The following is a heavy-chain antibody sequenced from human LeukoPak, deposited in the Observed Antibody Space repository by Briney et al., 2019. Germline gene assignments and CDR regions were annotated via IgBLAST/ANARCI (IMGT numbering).Heavy chain of an antibody. CDR3: ARGRITMVRGVSRYYYYMDV. D-gene: IGHD3-10*01. CDR1: GYTFTGYY. CDR2: INPNSGGT. V-gene: IGHV1-2*02. J-gene: IGHJ6*03. Sequence: GASVKVSCRASGYTFTGYYMHWVRQAPGQGLEWMGWINPNSGGTNYAQKFQGRVTMTRDTSISTAYMELSRLRSDDTAVYYCARGRITMVRGVSRYYYYMDVWGKGTTVTISS.